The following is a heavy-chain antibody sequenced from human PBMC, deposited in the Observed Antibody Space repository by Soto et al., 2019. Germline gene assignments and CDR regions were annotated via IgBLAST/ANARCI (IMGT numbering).Heavy chain of an antibody. V-gene: IGHV4-31*03. D-gene: IGHD6-19*01. Sequence: SETLSLTCTVSGGSISSGGYYWSWIRQHPGKGLEWIGYIYYSGSTYYNPSLKSRVTISVDTSKNQFSLKLSSVTAADTAVYYCARDSTAVAGRVFDYWGQGTLVTVSS. CDR3: ARDSTAVAGRVFDY. CDR1: GGSISSGGYY. CDR2: IYYSGST. J-gene: IGHJ4*02.